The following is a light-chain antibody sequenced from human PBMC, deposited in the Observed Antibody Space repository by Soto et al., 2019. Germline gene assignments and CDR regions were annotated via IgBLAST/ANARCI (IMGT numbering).Light chain of an antibody. Sequence: QSVLTQPASVSGSPGQSVTISCTGTTSDIGDYDYVSWYQQYPDKAPKLVIFDVSARPSRLFTRFSGSKSGNTAFLTISGLQAEDEADYFCSSYTTVSPHVLFGGGTKLTVL. CDR1: TSDIGDYDY. CDR3: SSYTTVSPHVL. V-gene: IGLV2-14*03. J-gene: IGLJ3*02. CDR2: DVS.